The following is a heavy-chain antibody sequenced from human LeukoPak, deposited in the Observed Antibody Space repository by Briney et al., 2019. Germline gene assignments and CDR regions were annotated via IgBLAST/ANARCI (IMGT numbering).Heavy chain of an antibody. V-gene: IGHV5-51*01. D-gene: IGHD2-21*02. CDR1: GYSFTSYW. CDR3: ARGEVVTAMAFDI. J-gene: IGHJ3*02. Sequence: GESLKISCQGSGYSFTSYWIGWVRQMPGKGLEWMGIIYPGDSDTRYSPSFQGQVTISADKSISTAYLQWSSLKASDTAMYYCARGEVVTAMAFDIWGQGTMVTVSS. CDR2: IYPGDSDT.